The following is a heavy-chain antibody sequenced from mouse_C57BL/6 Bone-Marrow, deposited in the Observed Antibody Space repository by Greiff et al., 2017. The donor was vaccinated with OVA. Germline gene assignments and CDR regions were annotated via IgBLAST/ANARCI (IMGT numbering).Heavy chain of an antibody. CDR1: GYSFTSYY. CDR2: IYPGSGNT. J-gene: IGHJ3*01. CDR3: ARDLYGSSYDFAY. Sequence: VQLQESGPELVKPGASVKISCKASGYSFTSYYIHWVKQRPGQGLEWIGWIYPGSGNTKYNEKFKGKATLTADTSSSTAYMQLSSLTSEDSAVYYCARDLYGSSYDFAYWGQGTLVTVSA. V-gene: IGHV1-66*01. D-gene: IGHD1-1*01.